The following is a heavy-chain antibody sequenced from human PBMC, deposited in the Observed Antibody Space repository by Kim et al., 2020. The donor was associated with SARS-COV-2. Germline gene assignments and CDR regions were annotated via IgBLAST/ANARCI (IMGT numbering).Heavy chain of an antibody. J-gene: IGHJ4*02. CDR3: ARQSYGSGISRFDY. D-gene: IGHD3-10*01. CDR1: GGSISSGGYY. Sequence: SETLSLTCTVSGGSISSGGYYWSWIRQHPGKGLEWIGYIYYSGSTYYNPSLKSRVTISVDTSKNQFSLKLSSVTAADTAVYYCARQSYGSGISRFDYWGQGTLVTVSS. CDR2: IYYSGST. V-gene: IGHV4-31*03.